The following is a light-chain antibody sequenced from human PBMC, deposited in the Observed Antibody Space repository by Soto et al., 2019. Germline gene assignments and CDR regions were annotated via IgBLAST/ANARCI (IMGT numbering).Light chain of an antibody. CDR1: SGHSTYT. V-gene: IGLV4-69*01. CDR2: VNSDGSH. CDR3: QTWGSGIHV. J-gene: IGLJ2*01. Sequence: QLVLTQPPSASASLGASVKLTCTLSSGHSTYTIAWHQQQPEKGPRYLMKVNSDGSHSKGDGVPDRFSGSSSGAERYLTISSLQSEDEADYYCQTWGSGIHVFGGGTQLTVL.